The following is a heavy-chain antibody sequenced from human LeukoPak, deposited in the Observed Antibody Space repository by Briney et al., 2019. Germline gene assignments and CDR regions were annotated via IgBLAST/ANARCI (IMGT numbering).Heavy chain of an antibody. CDR1: GFTFSSYG. J-gene: IGHJ4*02. V-gene: IGHV3-30*18. CDR3: AKVGSLQAGYYFDY. CDR2: ISYDGSNK. D-gene: IGHD3-10*01. Sequence: GGSPRLSCAASGFTFSSYGMHWVRQAPGKGLEWVAVISYDGSNKYYADSVKGRFTISRDNSKNTLYLQMNSLRAEGTAVYYCAKVGSLQAGYYFDYWGQGTLVTVSS.